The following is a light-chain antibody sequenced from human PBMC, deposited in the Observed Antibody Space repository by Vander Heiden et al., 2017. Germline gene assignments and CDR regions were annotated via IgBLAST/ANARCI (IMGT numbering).Light chain of an antibody. CDR2: GAS. Sequence: EILMTHSPATLSMSPGERATITCRASQSVSSSLAWYQQKPGQAPRLLIYGASTRATGIPARFSGSGSGTEFTLTISSLQSEDFAVYYCQQYNSWPLTFGGGTKVEIK. J-gene: IGKJ4*01. V-gene: IGKV3-15*01. CDR1: QSVSSS. CDR3: QQYNSWPLT.